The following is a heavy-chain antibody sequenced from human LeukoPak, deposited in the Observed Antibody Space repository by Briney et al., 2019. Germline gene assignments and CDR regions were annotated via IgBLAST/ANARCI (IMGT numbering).Heavy chain of an antibody. CDR1: GGSFSGHY. Sequence: SEILSLTCAVYGGSFSGHYWTWIRQPPGKGLEWIGEINHSGSTNYNPSLKSRVTISVDTSKNQFSLKVSSVTAADTAVYYCARRNGQDIVATFRRRYYFDYWGQGTLVTVSS. CDR3: ARRNGQDIVATFRRRYYFDY. CDR2: INHSGST. J-gene: IGHJ4*02. D-gene: IGHD5-12*01. V-gene: IGHV4-34*01.